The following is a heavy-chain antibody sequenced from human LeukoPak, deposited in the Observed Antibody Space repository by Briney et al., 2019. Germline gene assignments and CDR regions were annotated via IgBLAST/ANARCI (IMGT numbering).Heavy chain of an antibody. CDR1: GFTFSSYA. D-gene: IGHD6-13*01. V-gene: IGHV3-23*01. J-gene: IGHJ5*02. CDR2: ISGSGGSI. Sequence: GGSLRLSCAVSGFTFSSYAMSWVRQAPGEGLEWVSGISGSGGSIYYADSVKGRFTISRDNSKNTVYLQMNSLRAEDTAVYYCVRDSSWYDHWGQGTLVTVSS. CDR3: VRDSSWYDH.